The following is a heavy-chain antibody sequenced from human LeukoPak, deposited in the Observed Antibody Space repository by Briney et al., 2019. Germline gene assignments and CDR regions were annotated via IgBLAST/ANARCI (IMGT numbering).Heavy chain of an antibody. CDR1: GFSFSSYA. D-gene: IGHD1-26*01. CDR3: AKHPPSGNFDY. V-gene: IGHV3-23*01. J-gene: IGHJ4*02. CDR2: ISGSGGRT. Sequence: GGSLRLSCAASGFSFSSYAMSWVRQAPGKGLEWVSGISGSGGRTYYADSVKGRFTISRDNSMNTLYLQMNRLRDDDTAIYYCAKHPPSGNFDYWGQGTLVTVSS.